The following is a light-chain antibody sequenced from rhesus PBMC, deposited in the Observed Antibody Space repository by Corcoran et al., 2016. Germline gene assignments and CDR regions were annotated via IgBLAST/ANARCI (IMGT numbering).Light chain of an antibody. CDR1: QGIRIN. J-gene: IGKJ2*01. Sequence: DIQMTQSPSSLSASVGDRVTISCQARQGIRINLAWYRQKPGKVPKLLLYKASTLQSGVPSRFSGSGPGTDFTITISSLQPEDFATYYCQHDYGTPYSFGQGTKVEIK. V-gene: IGKV1-25*01. CDR3: QHDYGTPYS. CDR2: KAS.